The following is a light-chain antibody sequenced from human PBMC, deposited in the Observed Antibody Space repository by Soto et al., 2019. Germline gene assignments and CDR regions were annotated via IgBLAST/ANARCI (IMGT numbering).Light chain of an antibody. Sequence: IVLTQSPLSLPVTLGQPASISCRSSESPVITDGDTLLNWFQQRPGQSPGRLIYRVSNRDFGVPDKFSGSGSGTEFTMKISSVEAEDVAIYYCMQGARWPYTFGQGTKLEI. J-gene: IGKJ2*01. CDR1: ESPVITDGDTL. CDR2: RVS. V-gene: IGKV2-30*01. CDR3: MQGARWPYT.